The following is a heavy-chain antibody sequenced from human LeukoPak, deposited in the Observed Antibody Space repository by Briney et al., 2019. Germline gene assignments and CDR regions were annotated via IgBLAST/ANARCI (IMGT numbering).Heavy chain of an antibody. J-gene: IGHJ4*02. CDR1: GGSISSGGYY. CDR2: IYYSGST. Sequence: SETLSPTCTVSGGSISSGGYYWSWIRQHPGKGLEWIGYIYYSGSTYYNPSLKSRVTISVDTSKNQFSLKLSSVTAADTAVYYCARVERGIAAAGHDYWGQGTLATVSS. CDR3: ARVERGIAAAGHDY. V-gene: IGHV4-31*03. D-gene: IGHD6-13*01.